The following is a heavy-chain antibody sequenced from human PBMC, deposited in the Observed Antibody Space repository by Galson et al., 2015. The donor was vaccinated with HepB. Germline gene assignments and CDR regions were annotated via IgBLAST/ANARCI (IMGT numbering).Heavy chain of an antibody. D-gene: IGHD2-2*01. V-gene: IGHV3-48*01. J-gene: IGHJ4*02. CDR1: GFTFSSYG. Sequence: SLRLSCAASGFTFSSYGMTWVRQAPGKGLEWLSYISAGSGAIYYTDSVKGRFTISRDNAKNSLYLQMNSLTAEDTALYYCARDTCSTTRCYYFDYWGQVTPVTAS. CDR3: ARDTCSTTRCYYFDY. CDR2: ISAGSGAI.